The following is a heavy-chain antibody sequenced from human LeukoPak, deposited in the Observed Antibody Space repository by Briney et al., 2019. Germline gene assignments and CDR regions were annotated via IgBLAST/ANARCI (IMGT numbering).Heavy chain of an antibody. CDR2: ISGSGGST. CDR3: ARGGRVYYYYYGMDV. J-gene: IGHJ6*02. CDR1: GFTFSSYA. V-gene: IGHV3-23*01. Sequence: GGSLRLSCAASGFTFSSYAMSWVRQAPGKGLEWVSAISGSGGSTYYADSVKGRFTISRDNSKNTLYLQMNSLRAEDTAVYYCARGGRVYYYYYGMDVWGQGTTVTVSS. D-gene: IGHD5-12*01.